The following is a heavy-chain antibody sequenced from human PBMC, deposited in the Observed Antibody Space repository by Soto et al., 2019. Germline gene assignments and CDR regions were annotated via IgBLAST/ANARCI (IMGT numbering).Heavy chain of an antibody. CDR3: ARDGPPGATIVHYYYYYGMDV. J-gene: IGHJ6*02. CDR1: GYTFTSYA. Sequence: QVQLVQSGAEVKKPGASVKVSCKASGYTFTSYAMHWVRQAPGQRLEWMGWINAGNGNTKYSQKFQGRVTITRDTSASTAYMELSSLRSEDTAVYYCARDGPPGATIVHYYYYYGMDVWGQGTTVTVSS. CDR2: INAGNGNT. V-gene: IGHV1-3*01. D-gene: IGHD5-12*01.